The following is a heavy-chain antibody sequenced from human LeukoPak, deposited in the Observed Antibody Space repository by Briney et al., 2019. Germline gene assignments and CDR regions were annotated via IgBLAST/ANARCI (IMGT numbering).Heavy chain of an antibody. CDR3: TTDLVWQRWSWLVRGDY. D-gene: IGHD6-19*01. V-gene: IGHV3-15*01. J-gene: IGHJ4*02. Sequence: PGGSLRLSCAASGFTFSNAWMSWVRQAPGKGLEWVGRIKSKTDGGTTDYAAPVKGRFTISRDDSKNTLYLQVNSLKTEDTAVYYCTTDLVWQRWSWLVRGDYWGQGTLVTVSS. CDR1: GFTFSNAW. CDR2: IKSKTDGGTT.